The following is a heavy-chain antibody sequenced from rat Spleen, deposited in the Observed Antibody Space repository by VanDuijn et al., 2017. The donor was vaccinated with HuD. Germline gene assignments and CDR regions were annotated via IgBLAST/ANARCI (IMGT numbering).Heavy chain of an antibody. D-gene: IGHD1-11*01. CDR2: ITSGGSNT. CDR3: AKRGWYFFDY. Sequence: EVQLVESGGGLVKPGRSLKLSCAASGFTFNSFVMAWVRQAPKKGLEWVASITSGGSNTYYPDSVKGRFTISRDNANDNLYLQMDSLRSEDTATYYCAKRGWYFFDYWGQGVMVTVSS. J-gene: IGHJ2*01. CDR1: GFTFNSFV. V-gene: IGHV5S13*01.